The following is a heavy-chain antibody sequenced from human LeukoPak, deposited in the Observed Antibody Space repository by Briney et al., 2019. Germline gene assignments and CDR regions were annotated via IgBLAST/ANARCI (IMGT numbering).Heavy chain of an antibody. CDR2: ISAYNGNT. D-gene: IGHD6-19*01. J-gene: IGHJ4*02. CDR3: ARDLERGDSSGWWDY. V-gene: IGHV1-18*01. CDR1: GYTFTSYG. Sequence: ASVKVSCKASGYTFTSYGISWVRQAPGQGLEWMGWISAYNGNTNYAQKLQGRVTMTTDTSTSTAYMELRSLRSEDTAVYYCARDLERGDSSGWWDYWGQGTLVTVSS.